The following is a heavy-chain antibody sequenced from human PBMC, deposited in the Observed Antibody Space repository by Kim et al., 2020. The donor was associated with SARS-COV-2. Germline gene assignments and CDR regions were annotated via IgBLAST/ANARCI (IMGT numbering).Heavy chain of an antibody. V-gene: IGHV3-30*04. J-gene: IGHJ4*02. CDR1: GFTFSSYA. Sequence: GGSLRLSCAASGFTFSSYAMHWVRQAPGKGLEWVAVISYDGSNKYYADSVKGRFTISRDNSKNTLYLQMNSLRAEDTAVYYCARGALFYGDYVYYFDYWGQGTLVTVSS. CDR3: ARGALFYGDYVYYFDY. CDR2: ISYDGSNK. D-gene: IGHD4-17*01.